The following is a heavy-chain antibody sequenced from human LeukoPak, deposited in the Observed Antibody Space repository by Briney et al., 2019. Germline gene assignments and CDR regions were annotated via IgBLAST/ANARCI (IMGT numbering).Heavy chain of an antibody. J-gene: IGHJ4*02. Sequence: GGSLRLSCAASGFTFNIYGMHWVRQAPGKGLEWVAGISYDEMYQYYADSVKGRFTISRDNSNNTLFLQRNSLRAEDTAIYYCAKDRDYYGSGSDYWGQGTLVTVSS. CDR3: AKDRDYYGSGSDY. V-gene: IGHV3-30*18. D-gene: IGHD3-10*01. CDR1: GFTFNIYG. CDR2: ISYDEMYQ.